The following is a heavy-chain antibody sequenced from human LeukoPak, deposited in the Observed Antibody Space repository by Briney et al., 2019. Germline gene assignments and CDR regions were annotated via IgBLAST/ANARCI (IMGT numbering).Heavy chain of an antibody. CDR3: ARDNWYSDY. CDR1: GYTFTHYR. J-gene: IGHJ4*02. D-gene: IGHD1-1*01. CDR2: VNPDSGAT. Sequence: ASVKVSCKASGYTFTHYRLHWVRQAHGQGLEWMGWVNPDSGATNYQQNFQGRVTMTRDTSISTVYMELSRLRSDDTAVYYCARDNWYSDYWGQGTPVTVSS. V-gene: IGHV1-2*02.